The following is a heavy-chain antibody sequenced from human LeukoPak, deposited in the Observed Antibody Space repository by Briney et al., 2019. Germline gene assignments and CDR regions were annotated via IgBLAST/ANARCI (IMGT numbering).Heavy chain of an antibody. J-gene: IGHJ4*02. D-gene: IGHD6-19*01. V-gene: IGHV4-34*01. Sequence: SETLSLTCADYGGSFSGYYWSWIRQPPGKGLEWIGEINHNGSTNYNPSLKSRVTISVDTSKNQFSLKLSSVTAADTAVYYCARVEQLYYFDYWGQGTLVTVSS. CDR2: INHNGST. CDR3: ARVEQLYYFDY. CDR1: GGSFSGYY.